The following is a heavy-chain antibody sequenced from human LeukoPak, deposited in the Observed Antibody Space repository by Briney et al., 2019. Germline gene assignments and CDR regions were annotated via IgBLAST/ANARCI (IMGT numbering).Heavy chain of an antibody. CDR2: IYYSGST. CDR3: ARGERYSYGSVWFDP. J-gene: IGHJ5*02. D-gene: IGHD5-18*01. V-gene: IGHV4-59*08. CDR1: GGSISSYY. Sequence: SETVSLTCTVSGGSISSYYWSWNRQPPGKGLEWIGYIYYSGSTNYNPSLKSRVTISVDTSKNQFSLKLSSVTAADTAVYYCARGERYSYGSVWFDPWDQGTIATVTS.